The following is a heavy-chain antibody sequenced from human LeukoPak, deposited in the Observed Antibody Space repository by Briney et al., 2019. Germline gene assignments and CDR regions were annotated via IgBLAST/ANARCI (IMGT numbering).Heavy chain of an antibody. V-gene: IGHV3-7*03. CDR1: RLTLSNYW. J-gene: IGHJ4*02. Sequence: PGGSLRLSCAASRLTLSNYWMDWVRQAPGKGLEWVATIKKDGSEIYYLDSVKGRFTISRDNAKNSLYLQMNILRAEDTAVYYCVNLREEGVWGLGTLVTVSS. D-gene: IGHD1-26*01. CDR2: IKKDGSEI. CDR3: VNLREEGV.